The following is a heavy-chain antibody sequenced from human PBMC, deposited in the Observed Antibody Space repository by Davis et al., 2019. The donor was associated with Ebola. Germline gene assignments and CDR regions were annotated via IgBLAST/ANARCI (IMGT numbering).Heavy chain of an antibody. D-gene: IGHD3-22*01. V-gene: IGHV1-18*01. CDR1: GYTFTSYG. CDR2: ISGYNGYT. J-gene: IGHJ4*02. Sequence: AASVKVSCKASGYTFTSYGISWVRQAPGQGLEWMGWISGYNGYTNYAQKLQGRVTMTTDTSTTTAYMELRSLRSDDTAVYYCARRADYYDSSSYFLWGQGTLVTVSS. CDR3: ARRADYYDSSSYFL.